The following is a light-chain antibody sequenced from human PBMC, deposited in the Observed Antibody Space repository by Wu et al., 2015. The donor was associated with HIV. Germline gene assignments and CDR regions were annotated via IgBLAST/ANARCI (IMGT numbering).Light chain of an antibody. CDR1: QSVSSNY. CDR2: GAS. J-gene: IGKJ1*01. V-gene: IGKV3-20*01. Sequence: EIVLTQSPGTLSLSPGERATLSCRASQSVSSNYLAWYQQKPGQAPRLLIYGASSRATGIPDRFSGSGSGTDFTLTISRLEPEDSAVYYCQQYDTSSWTFGPGTQGRDQT. CDR3: QQYDTSSWT.